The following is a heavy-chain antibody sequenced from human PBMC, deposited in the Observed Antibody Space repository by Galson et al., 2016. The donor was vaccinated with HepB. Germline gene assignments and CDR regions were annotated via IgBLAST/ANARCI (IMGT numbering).Heavy chain of an antibody. CDR3: ARAPDWGGGSCNGDHYYGMDV. D-gene: IGHD2-15*01. CDR2: INPDGRNT. Sequence: SLRLSCAASGFMFSTSWIHWVRQAPGKGLVWVSRINPDGRNTAYADSVKGRFTSSRDNARNTVYLQMNSLRAEDTAVYYCARAPDWGGGSCNGDHYYGMDVWGQGATVTVSS. J-gene: IGHJ6*02. V-gene: IGHV3-74*01. CDR1: GFMFSTSW.